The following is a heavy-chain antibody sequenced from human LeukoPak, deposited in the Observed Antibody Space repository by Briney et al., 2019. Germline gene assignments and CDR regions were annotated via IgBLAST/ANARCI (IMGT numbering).Heavy chain of an antibody. D-gene: IGHD2-2*01. V-gene: IGHV3-33*08. J-gene: IGHJ6*02. CDR2: IWYDGSNK. CDR1: GFTFSSYG. CDR3: AREGYCSSTSCYEYYYYYGMDV. Sequence: GGSLRLSCAASGFTFSSYGMHWVRQPPGKGLEWVAVIWYDGSNKYYADSVKGRFTISRDNSKNTLYLQMNSLRAEDTAVYYCAREGYCSSTSCYEYYYYYGMDVWGQGTTVTVSS.